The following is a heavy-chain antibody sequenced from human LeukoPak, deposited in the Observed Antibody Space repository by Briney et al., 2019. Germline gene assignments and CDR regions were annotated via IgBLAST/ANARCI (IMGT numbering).Heavy chain of an antibody. Sequence: GASVKVSCKASGYTFTDYYIHWVRQAPGQGLEWMGYINPQIGGTNYAQRFQGRVSMTRDTSITTAYMELRRVTSDDTAVYYCARDSSRRPQIYDIATSFSTDSWGQGTLVTVSS. D-gene: IGHD3-9*01. V-gene: IGHV1-2*02. CDR2: INPQIGGT. CDR3: ARDSSRRPQIYDIATSFSTDS. CDR1: GYTFTDYY. J-gene: IGHJ4*02.